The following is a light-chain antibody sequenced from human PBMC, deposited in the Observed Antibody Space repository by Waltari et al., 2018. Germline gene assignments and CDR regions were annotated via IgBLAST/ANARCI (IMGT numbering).Light chain of an antibody. CDR1: QSVSRT. CDR2: DAS. J-gene: IGKJ1*01. V-gene: IGKV3-20*01. CDR3: QKYGTLPAT. Sequence: EIVLTPSPGTLSLSPGERGPRSCRASQSVSRTLAWYQEKPGQAPRLLIYDASSRATGIPDRFRGSGSGTDFSLTISRLEPEDFAVYYCQKYGTLPATFGQGTKVEIK.